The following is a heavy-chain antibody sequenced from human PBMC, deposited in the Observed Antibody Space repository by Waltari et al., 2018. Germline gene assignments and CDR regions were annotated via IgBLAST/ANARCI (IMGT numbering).Heavy chain of an antibody. Sequence: HLQLQESGPGLVEPSETLSLTCTVPGGSISNFNYYWGWIRQPPGKGLEWIASIYYSGTTYYNPSLKSRVTISVDTSKNQFSLRLSSVTAADTAVYYCARLNLGATAANNWFDPWGQGTLVTVSS. J-gene: IGHJ5*02. CDR2: IYYSGTT. D-gene: IGHD6-13*01. CDR3: ARLNLGATAANNWFDP. CDR1: GGSISNFNYY. V-gene: IGHV4-39*01.